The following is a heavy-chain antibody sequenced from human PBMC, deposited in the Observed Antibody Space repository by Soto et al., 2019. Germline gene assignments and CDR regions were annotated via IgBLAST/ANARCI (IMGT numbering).Heavy chain of an antibody. V-gene: IGHV1-18*01. CDR1: GGTFSSYA. Sequence: GASVKVSCKAAGGTFSSYAISWVRQAPGQGLEWMGGIIPIFGNTNFAQNLQGRVTMTTDTSTSTAYMELRSLRSDDTAVYYCARDSSSSFDPWGQGTLVTVSS. D-gene: IGHD6-6*01. CDR2: IIPIFGNT. CDR3: ARDSSSSFDP. J-gene: IGHJ5*02.